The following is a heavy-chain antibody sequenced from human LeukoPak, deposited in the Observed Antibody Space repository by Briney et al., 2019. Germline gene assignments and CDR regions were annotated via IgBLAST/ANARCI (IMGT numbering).Heavy chain of an antibody. Sequence: GGSLRLSCAASGISVSNDYMSWVRQAPGKGLEWVSAIYADGYTRDSASVKGRFSISRHNSRNTVYLQMDNLRPEDTAVYYCARDRRGEKDFDVWGPGTMVTVSS. CDR1: GISVSNDY. CDR3: ARDRRGEKDFDV. V-gene: IGHV3-53*04. J-gene: IGHJ3*01. CDR2: IYADGYT.